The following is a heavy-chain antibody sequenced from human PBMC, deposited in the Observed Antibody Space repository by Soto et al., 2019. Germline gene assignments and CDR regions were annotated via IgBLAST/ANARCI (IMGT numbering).Heavy chain of an antibody. V-gene: IGHV3-21*01. Sequence: GGSLRLSCAASGFTFSSYSMNWVRQAPGKGLEWVSSISSSSSYIYYADSVKGRSTISRDNAKNSLYLQMNSLRAEDTAVYYCARAQRLGPEYYYGMDVWGQGTTVTVSS. J-gene: IGHJ6*02. D-gene: IGHD4-17*01. CDR2: ISSSSSYI. CDR3: ARAQRLGPEYYYGMDV. CDR1: GFTFSSYS.